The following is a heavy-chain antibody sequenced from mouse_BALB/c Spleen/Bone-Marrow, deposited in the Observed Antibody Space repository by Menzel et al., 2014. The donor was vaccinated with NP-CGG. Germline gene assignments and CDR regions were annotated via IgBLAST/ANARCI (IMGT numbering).Heavy chain of an antibody. CDR3: ARRATTVVTTDY. CDR2: INPSNGRT. V-gene: IGHV1S81*02. CDR1: GYTFTSYW. D-gene: IGHD1-1*01. Sequence: VQLQQSGAELVKPGASVKLSCKAPGYTFTSYWMHWVKQRPGQGLEWIGEINPSNGRTNYNEKFKSKATLTVDKSSSTAYMQLSGLTSEDSAVYYCARRATTVVTTDYWGQGTTLTVSS. J-gene: IGHJ2*01.